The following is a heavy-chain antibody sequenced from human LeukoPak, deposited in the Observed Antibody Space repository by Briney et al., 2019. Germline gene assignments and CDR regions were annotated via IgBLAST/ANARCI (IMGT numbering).Heavy chain of an antibody. V-gene: IGHV1-69*01. D-gene: IGHD6-19*01. Sequence: GSSVKVSCKASGGTFTSFGINWVRQAPGQGLEWMGGTTPVFGTANYAQKFQDRITITADESTSTAYMELGSLRSEDTAVYYCARDRSIAVAGNFDYWGQGTLVTVSS. J-gene: IGHJ4*02. CDR2: TTPVFGTA. CDR1: GGTFTSFG. CDR3: ARDRSIAVAGNFDY.